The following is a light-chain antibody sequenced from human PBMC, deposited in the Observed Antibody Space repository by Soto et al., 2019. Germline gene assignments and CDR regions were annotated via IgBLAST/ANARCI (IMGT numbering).Light chain of an antibody. CDR1: QSLNSR. V-gene: IGKV1-5*01. J-gene: IGKJ1*01. CDR2: DAS. CDR3: QQYNSYWT. Sequence: IHLTQSPSTLVSSIRSRVTLTCRAAQSLNSRLAWYQHRPGKAPRLLIYDASTLESGVPSRFSGSGSGTEFTLTIKNLQPDDRATYICQQYNSYWTFGRGTKVDIK.